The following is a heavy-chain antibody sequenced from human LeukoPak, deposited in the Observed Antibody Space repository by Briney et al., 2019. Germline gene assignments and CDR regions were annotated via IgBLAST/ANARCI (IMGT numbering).Heavy chain of an antibody. CDR3: ARFLSSSWFRYFDL. CDR2: IYYSGST. CDR1: GGSISSYY. V-gene: IGHV4-59*08. D-gene: IGHD6-13*01. J-gene: IGHJ2*01. Sequence: SETLSLTCTVSGGSISSYYWSWIRQPPGKGLEWIGYIYYSGSTNYNPSLKSRVTISVDTSKNQFSLKLSPVTAADTAVYYCARFLSSSWFRYFDLWGRGTLVTVSS.